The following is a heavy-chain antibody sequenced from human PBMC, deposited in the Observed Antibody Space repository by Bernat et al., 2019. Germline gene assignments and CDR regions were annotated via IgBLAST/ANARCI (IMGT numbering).Heavy chain of an antibody. V-gene: IGHV4-39*01. J-gene: IGHJ5*02. CDR2: IYYSGST. CDR1: GGSISSSSYY. CDR3: ARTSQQLARSGRGGFDP. Sequence: QLQLQESGPGLVKPSETLSLTCTVSGGSISSSSYYWGWIRQPPGKGLEWIGSIYYSGSTYYNPSLKSRVTISVDTSRNQVSLKLGSVTAADTAVYYCARTSQQLARSGRGGFDPWGQGTLVTVSS. D-gene: IGHD6-13*01.